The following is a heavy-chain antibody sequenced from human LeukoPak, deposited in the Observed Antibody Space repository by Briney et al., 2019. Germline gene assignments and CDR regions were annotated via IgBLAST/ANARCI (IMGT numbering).Heavy chain of an antibody. D-gene: IGHD2-15*01. CDR2: IYYSGST. J-gene: IGHJ3*02. V-gene: IGHV4-31*03. CDR3: ARKYCSGVSCNPITWAFDI. Sequence: SQTLSLTCTVSGGSISSGGYYWSWIRQHPGKGLEWIGYIYYSGSTYYNPSLKSRVTISVDTSKNQFSLKLSSVTAEDTAVYYCARKYCSGVSCNPITWAFDIWGQGTTVTVSS. CDR1: GGSISSGGYY.